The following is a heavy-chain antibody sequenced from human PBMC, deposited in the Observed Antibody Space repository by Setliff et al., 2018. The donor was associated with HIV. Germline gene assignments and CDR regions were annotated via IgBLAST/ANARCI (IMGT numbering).Heavy chain of an antibody. CDR1: GGSISNYY. V-gene: IGHV4-4*09. CDR3: ARDPGYTSGSTFHFDY. D-gene: IGHD5-18*01. J-gene: IGHJ4*02. CDR2: IYTSGST. Sequence: PSETLSLTCTVSGGSISNYYWSWIRQPPGKGLEWIGYIYTSGSTNYNPSLKSRVTISVDTSKNQFSLSLSSVTAADTAVYFCARDPGYTSGSTFHFDYWGQGTLVTVSS.